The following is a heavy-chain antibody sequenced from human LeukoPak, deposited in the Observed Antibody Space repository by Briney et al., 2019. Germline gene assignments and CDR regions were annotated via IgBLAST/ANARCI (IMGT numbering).Heavy chain of an antibody. V-gene: IGHV4-34*01. D-gene: IGHD4-4*01. Sequence: SGTLSLTCSVYGESFRDYYWSWIRQPPGKGLEWIGQIHHSGDTAYSPSLKSRVTISVDTSRNQFSLQLTSVTAADTAVYYCARGRSNYRRWGQGTLVTVSS. J-gene: IGHJ4*02. CDR2: IHHSGDT. CDR3: ARGRSNYRR. CDR1: GESFRDYY.